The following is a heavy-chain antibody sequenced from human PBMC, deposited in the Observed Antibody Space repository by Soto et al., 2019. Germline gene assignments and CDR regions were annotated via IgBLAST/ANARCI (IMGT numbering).Heavy chain of an antibody. J-gene: IGHJ5*02. CDR2: ISYNGGNK. CDR3: AKDVAFPPGRSSWFDL. CDR1: GFTFSTYA. D-gene: IGHD2-21*01. V-gene: IGHV3-30*18. Sequence: QVQLVESGGGVVQPGRSLRLSCAASGFTFSTYAMHWVRQAPGKGLEWVAVISYNGGNKYYGDSVKGRFTISRDNSENTLYLQMNSLRVEDTGVYSCAKDVAFPPGRSSWFDLWGQGTLVTVSS.